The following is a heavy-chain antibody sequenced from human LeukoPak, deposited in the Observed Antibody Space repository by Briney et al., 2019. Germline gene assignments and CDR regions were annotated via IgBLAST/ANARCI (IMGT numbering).Heavy chain of an antibody. Sequence: GGSLRLSCAASGFTFSDYYMSWIRQAPGKGLEWVSYISSSGSTIYYADSVKGRFTISRDNAKNSLYLQMNSLRAEDTAVYYCARRDVVVPAAILDAFDIWGQGTMVTVSS. CDR3: ARRDVVVPAAILDAFDI. CDR1: GFTFSDYY. J-gene: IGHJ3*02. V-gene: IGHV3-11*01. CDR2: ISSSGSTI. D-gene: IGHD2-2*01.